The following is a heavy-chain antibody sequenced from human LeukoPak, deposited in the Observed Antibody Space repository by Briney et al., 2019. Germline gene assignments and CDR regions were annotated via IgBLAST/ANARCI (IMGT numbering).Heavy chain of an antibody. V-gene: IGHV4-34*01. J-gene: IGHJ4*02. CDR1: GGSFSGYY. CDR3: ARRGYGDYVR. D-gene: IGHD4-17*01. CDR2: INHSGST. Sequence: SETLSLTCAVYGGSFSGYYWSWIRQPPGKGLEWIGEINHSGSTNYNPSLKSRVTISVDTSKNQFSLKLSSVTAADTAVYYCARRGYGDYVRWGQGTLVSV.